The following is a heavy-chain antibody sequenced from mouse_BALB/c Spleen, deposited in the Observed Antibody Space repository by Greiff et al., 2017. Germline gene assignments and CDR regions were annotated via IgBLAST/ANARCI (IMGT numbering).Heavy chain of an antibody. CDR2: IYWDDDK. CDR1: GFSLSTSGMG. J-gene: IGHJ4*01. CDR3: ARRAGGYYDAMDY. Sequence: QVTLKVSGPGILQPSQTLSLTCSFSGFSLSTSGMGVSWIRQPSGKGLEWLAHIYWDDDKRYNPSLKSRLTISKDTSSNQVFLKITSVDTADTATYYCARRAGGYYDAMDYWGQGTSVTVSS. D-gene: IGHD2-2*01. V-gene: IGHV8-12*01.